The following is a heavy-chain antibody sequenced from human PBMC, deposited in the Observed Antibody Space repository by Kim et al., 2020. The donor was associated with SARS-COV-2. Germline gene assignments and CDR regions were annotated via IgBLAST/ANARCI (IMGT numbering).Heavy chain of an antibody. D-gene: IGHD3-10*01. CDR1: GGSIGSTSHY. CDR2: GYYSGST. CDR3: AREGGSGSYSTLNWFDP. J-gene: IGHJ5*02. V-gene: IGHV4-39*02. Sequence: SETLSLTCTVSGGSIGSTSHYWVWIRQPPGKGPEWIGSGYYSGSTSYNPSLKSRVAISVDTSKNQFSLKLSSVTAADTALYYCAREGGSGSYSTLNWFDPWGQGTLVTVSS.